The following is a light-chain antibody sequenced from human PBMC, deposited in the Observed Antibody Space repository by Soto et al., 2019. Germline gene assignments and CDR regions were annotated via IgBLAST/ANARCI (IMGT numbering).Light chain of an antibody. CDR2: DAS. CDR3: QQYGSSPRT. J-gene: IGKJ1*01. Sequence: EIVLTQSPATLSLSPGERATLSCRASQSVSSYLAWYQQKPGQAPRLLIYDASNRATGIPGRFSGSGSGTDFTLTISRLEPEGFAVYYCQQYGSSPRTFGQGTKVDIK. V-gene: IGKV3-20*01. CDR1: QSVSSY.